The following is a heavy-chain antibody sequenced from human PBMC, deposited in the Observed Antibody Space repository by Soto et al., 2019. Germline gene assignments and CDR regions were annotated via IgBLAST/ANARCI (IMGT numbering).Heavy chain of an antibody. Sequence: QVQLQQWGAGLLKPSETLSLTCAVYGGSFSGYYWSWIRQPPGKGLEWIGEINHSGSTNYNPSLKSRVTISVDTSKNQFSLKLSSVTAADTAVYYCARGRGYCSSTSCYARYYYYYYMDVWGKGTTVTVSS. V-gene: IGHV4-34*01. CDR3: ARGRGYCSSTSCYARYYYYYYMDV. D-gene: IGHD2-2*01. J-gene: IGHJ6*03. CDR1: GGSFSGYY. CDR2: INHSGST.